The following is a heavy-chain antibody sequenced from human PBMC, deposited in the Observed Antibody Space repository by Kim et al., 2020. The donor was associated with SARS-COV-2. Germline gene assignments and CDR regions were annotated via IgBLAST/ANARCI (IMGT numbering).Heavy chain of an antibody. Sequence: GESLKISCKGSGYSFTSYWISWVRQMPGKGLEWMGRIDPSDSYTNYSPSFQGHVTISADKSISTAYLQWSSLKASDTAMYYCARHKSAYYYDSSGGWFDPWGQGTLVTVSS. D-gene: IGHD3-22*01. J-gene: IGHJ5*02. CDR3: ARHKSAYYYDSSGGWFDP. V-gene: IGHV5-10-1*01. CDR1: GYSFTSYW. CDR2: IDPSDSYT.